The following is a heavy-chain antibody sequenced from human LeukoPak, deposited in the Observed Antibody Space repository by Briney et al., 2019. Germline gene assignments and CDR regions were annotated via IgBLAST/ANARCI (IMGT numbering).Heavy chain of an antibody. V-gene: IGHV4-59*01. CDR3: ARLLDYDNSGDPDIFDI. CDR1: GGIRSDY. D-gene: IGHD3-22*01. J-gene: IGHJ3*02. CDR2: VSYTGST. Sequence: TSETLSLTCTVSGGIRSDYWSWIRKSPGKGLEWIGRVSYTGSTRYNPSLQSRVTISLDTSRSHLSLKLSSLNAADTAVYYCARLLDYDNSGDPDIFDIWGQGTMVTVSS.